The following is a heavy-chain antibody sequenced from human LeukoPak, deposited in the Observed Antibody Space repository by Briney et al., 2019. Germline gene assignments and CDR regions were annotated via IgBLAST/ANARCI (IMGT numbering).Heavy chain of an antibody. Sequence: SETLSLTCTVSGGSISSYYWSWIRQPPGKGLEWIGYIYYSGSTNYNPSLKSRVTISVDTSKNQFSLKLSPVTAADTAMYYCARGVGVVASIDYWGQGTLVTVSS. CDR2: IYYSGST. J-gene: IGHJ4*02. V-gene: IGHV4-59*01. CDR3: ARGVGVVASIDY. CDR1: GGSISSYY. D-gene: IGHD5-12*01.